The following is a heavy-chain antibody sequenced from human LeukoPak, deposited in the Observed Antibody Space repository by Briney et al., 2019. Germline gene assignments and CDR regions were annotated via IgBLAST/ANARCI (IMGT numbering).Heavy chain of an antibody. V-gene: IGHV1-18*01. CDR1: GYTFTSYG. CDR3: ARRIAAAGRNWFDP. D-gene: IGHD6-13*01. Sequence: GASVKVSCKASGYTFTSYGISWVRQAPGQGLEWMGWISAYNGNTNYAQKLQGRVTMTTDTSTSTAYMELRSLRSDDTAVYYCARRIAAAGRNWFDPWGQGTLVTVSS. CDR2: ISAYNGNT. J-gene: IGHJ5*02.